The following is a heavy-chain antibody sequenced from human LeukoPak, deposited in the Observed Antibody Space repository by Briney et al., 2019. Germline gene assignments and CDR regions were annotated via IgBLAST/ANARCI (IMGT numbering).Heavy chain of an antibody. D-gene: IGHD3-22*01. V-gene: IGHV4-38-2*02. CDR3: ARRTLLTMIKGDAFDI. CDR1: GCSISSGYY. CDR2: IYHSGST. J-gene: IGHJ3*02. Sequence: SETLSLTCTVSGCSISSGYYWGWIRQPPGKGLEWIGSIYHSGSTYYNPSLKSRVTISVDTSKDQFSLKLSSVTAADTAVYYCARRTLLTMIKGDAFDIWGQGTMVTVSS.